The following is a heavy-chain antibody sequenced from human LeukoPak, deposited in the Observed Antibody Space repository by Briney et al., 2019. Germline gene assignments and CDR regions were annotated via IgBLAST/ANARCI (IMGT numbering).Heavy chain of an antibody. CDR1: GGTFSSYA. CDR2: IIPIFGTA. Sequence: ASVKVSCKASGGTFSSYAISWVRQAPGQGLEWMGGIIPIFGTANYAQKFQGRVTITADKSTSTAYMELSSLRSEDTAVYYCARDWPGDYYDSSGYYTAFDYWGQGTLVTVSS. D-gene: IGHD3-22*01. J-gene: IGHJ4*02. CDR3: ARDWPGDYYDSSGYYTAFDY. V-gene: IGHV1-69*06.